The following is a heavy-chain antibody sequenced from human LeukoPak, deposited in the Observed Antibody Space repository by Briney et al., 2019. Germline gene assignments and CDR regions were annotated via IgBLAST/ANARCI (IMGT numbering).Heavy chain of an antibody. CDR2: ISAYNGKT. J-gene: IGHJ4*02. CDR1: GYTYTSYG. V-gene: IGHV1-18*01. CDR3: TRGGDSSGWLRVAPHFDN. Sequence: ASVKVSCKASGYTYTSYGISWVRQAPGHGLEWMGWISAYNGKTKYAERFQGRVTMTTDSSTRTAYMDLRSLRSDDSAVYYCTRGGDSSGWLRVAPHFDNWGQGTLVTVSS. D-gene: IGHD6-19*01.